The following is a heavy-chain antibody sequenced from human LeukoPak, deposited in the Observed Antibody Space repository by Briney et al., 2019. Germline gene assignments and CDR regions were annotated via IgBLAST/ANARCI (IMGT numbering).Heavy chain of an antibody. CDR3: AKWKYSNSGIEDY. Sequence: GGSLRLSCAASGFTFSSYAMSWVRQVPGKGLEWVSVISGSGDNTYYADSVKGRFTISRDNSKNMLYLQMNSLRAEDTAVYYCAKWKYSNSGIEDYWGQGTLVTVSS. V-gene: IGHV3-23*01. CDR2: ISGSGDNT. CDR1: GFTFSSYA. J-gene: IGHJ4*02. D-gene: IGHD6-6*01.